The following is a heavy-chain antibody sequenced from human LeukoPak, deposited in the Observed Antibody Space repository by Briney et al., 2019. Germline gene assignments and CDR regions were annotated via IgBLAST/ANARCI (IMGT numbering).Heavy chain of an antibody. Sequence: ASVKVSCKASGYIFTSYAMHWVRQAPGQRLEWMGWINTGNGNTEYSQRFQGRVTITRDTSASTAYMELSSLRSEDTAVYYCASDEHYGSGGGDYWGQGTLVTVSS. D-gene: IGHD3-10*01. CDR2: INTGNGNT. CDR1: GYIFTSYA. CDR3: ASDEHYGSGGGDY. V-gene: IGHV1-3*04. J-gene: IGHJ4*02.